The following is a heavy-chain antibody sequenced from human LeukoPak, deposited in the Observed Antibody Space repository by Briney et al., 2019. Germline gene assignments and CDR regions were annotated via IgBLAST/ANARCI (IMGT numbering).Heavy chain of an antibody. CDR2: ISAHNGNT. CDR3: ARITMVRGVIFDWYFDL. J-gene: IGHJ2*01. V-gene: IGHV1-18*01. Sequence: GASVKVSCKASGYTFTSYGISWVRQAPGQGLEWMGWISAHNGNTNYAQKLQGRVTMTTETSTSTAYMELRSLRSDDTAVYYCARITMVRGVIFDWYFDLRGRGTLVTVSS. D-gene: IGHD3-10*01. CDR1: GYTFTSYG.